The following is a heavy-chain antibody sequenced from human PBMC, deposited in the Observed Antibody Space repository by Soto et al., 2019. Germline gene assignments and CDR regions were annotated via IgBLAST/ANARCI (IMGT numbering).Heavy chain of an antibody. CDR1: GFTFSSYG. CDR3: ARGVLVPAAIVYYYGMDV. Sequence: GGSLRLSCAASGFTFSSYGMHWVRQAPGKGLEWVAVISYDGSNKYYADSVKGRFTISRDNSKNTLYLQMNSLRVEDTAVYYCARGVLVPAAIVYYYGMDVWGQGTTVTVSS. J-gene: IGHJ6*02. D-gene: IGHD2-2*02. V-gene: IGHV3-30*03. CDR2: ISYDGSNK.